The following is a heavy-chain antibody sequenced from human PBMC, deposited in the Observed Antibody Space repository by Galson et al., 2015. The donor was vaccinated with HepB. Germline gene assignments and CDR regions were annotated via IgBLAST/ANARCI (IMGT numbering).Heavy chain of an antibody. D-gene: IGHD5-12*01. CDR1: GFTFSGSA. CDR3: TRMGDFSGYSSK. Sequence: SLRLSCAASGFTFSGSAIHWVRQASGKGPEWVGRIRSKGNDYATSYVESLKGGFTISRDDSRNMAYLHMKSLKTEDTAVYYCTRMGDFSGYSSKWGQGTLVTVSS. CDR2: IRSKGNDYAT. J-gene: IGHJ4*02. V-gene: IGHV3-73*01.